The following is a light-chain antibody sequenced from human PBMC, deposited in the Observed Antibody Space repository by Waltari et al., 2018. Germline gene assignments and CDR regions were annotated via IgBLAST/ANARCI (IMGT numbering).Light chain of an antibody. J-gene: IGKJ1*01. CDR2: HAS. CDR3: QQSYSFPPT. Sequence: DIQMTQSPSSLSASVGDRVTITCRASEAIATFLHWYPEQGGKAPKLLIYHASILHSGVPSRFSGSGGGTDFTLTITSLQPDDFGTFYCQQSYSFPPTFGQGTKVEIK. CDR1: EAIATF. V-gene: IGKV1-39*01.